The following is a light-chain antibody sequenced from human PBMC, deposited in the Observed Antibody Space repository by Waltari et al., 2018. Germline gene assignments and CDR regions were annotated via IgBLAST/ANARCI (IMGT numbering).Light chain of an antibody. CDR3: SSYAGTDNIPVV. J-gene: IGLJ3*02. CDR2: EVI. CDR1: SSDIADYNS. Sequence: QSALTQPPSASGSPGQSVTISCSGTSSDIADYNSVSWYQQHPGKAPRLIIYEVIKRPSGVPDRFFGSKSGNTASLTVSGLQADDEADYYCSSYAGTDNIPVVFGGGTRLTVL. V-gene: IGLV2-8*01.